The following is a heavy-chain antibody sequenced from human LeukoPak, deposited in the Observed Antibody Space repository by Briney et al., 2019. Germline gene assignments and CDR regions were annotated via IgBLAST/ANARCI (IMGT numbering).Heavy chain of an antibody. V-gene: IGHV1-46*01. CDR1: GYTFTSYY. Sequence: GASVKVSCKASGYTFTSYYMHWVRQAPGQGLEWMGIINPSGGSTSYAQKFQGRVTMTRDTSTSTVYMELSSLRSEDTAVYYCASYAAADYYYYGMDVWGKGTTVTVSS. CDR2: INPSGGST. D-gene: IGHD6-25*01. J-gene: IGHJ6*04. CDR3: ASYAAADYYYYGMDV.